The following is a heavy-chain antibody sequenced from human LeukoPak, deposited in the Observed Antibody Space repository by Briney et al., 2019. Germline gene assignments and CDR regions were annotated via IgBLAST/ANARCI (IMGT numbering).Heavy chain of an antibody. V-gene: IGHV3-66*01. CDR1: GFTVSSNY. CDR2: IYSGGST. CDR3: ARDVGSSSSWFYFDY. Sequence: PGGSLRLSCAASGFTVSSNYMSWVRQAPGKGLEWVSVIYSGGSTYYADSVKGRFTISRDNSKNTLYLQMNSLRAEDTAVYYCARDVGSSSSWFYFDYWAREPWSPSPQ. D-gene: IGHD6-6*01. J-gene: IGHJ4*02.